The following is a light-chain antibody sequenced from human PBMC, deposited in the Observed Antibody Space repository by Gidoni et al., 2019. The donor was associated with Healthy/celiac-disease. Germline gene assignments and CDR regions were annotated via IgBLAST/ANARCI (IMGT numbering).Light chain of an antibody. V-gene: IGKV1-13*02. Sequence: AIQLTQSPSSLSASVGDRVTITCRASQGISSALAWYQQKPGKAPKLLIYDASSLESGVPSRFSGSGSGTDFTLTSSSLQPEDVATYYCQQFNSYPLFGPETKVDIK. CDR1: QGISSA. CDR3: QQFNSYPL. J-gene: IGKJ3*01. CDR2: DAS.